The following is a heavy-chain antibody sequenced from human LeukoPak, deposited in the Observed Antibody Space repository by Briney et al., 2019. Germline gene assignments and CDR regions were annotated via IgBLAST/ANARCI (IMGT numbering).Heavy chain of an antibody. CDR1: GGSISSSSYY. D-gene: IGHD3-3*01. CDR3: ARRRTPLRDFWSGYSYYFDY. CDR2: IYYSGST. V-gene: IGHV4-39*07. J-gene: IGHJ4*02. Sequence: SETLSLTCTVSGGSISSSSYYWGWIRQPPGKGLEWIGSIYYSGSTYYNPSLKSRVTISVDTSKNQFSLKLSSVTAADTAVYYCARRRTPLRDFWSGYSYYFDYWGQGTLVTVSS.